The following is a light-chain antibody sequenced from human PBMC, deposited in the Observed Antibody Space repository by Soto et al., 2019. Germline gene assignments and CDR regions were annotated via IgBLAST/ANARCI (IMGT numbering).Light chain of an antibody. CDR2: EVV. V-gene: IGLV2-8*01. CDR1: KNDIGVYDF. J-gene: IGLJ1*01. CDR3: KSCAGSNNYV. Sequence: QSVLTQPPSASGSPGQSVTISCTGTKNDIGVYDFVSWYQHHPGKAPRLIIYEVVQRPSGVPDRFSGSKSGNTASLTVSGLQAEDEADYFCKSCAGSNNYVLRSGTKV.